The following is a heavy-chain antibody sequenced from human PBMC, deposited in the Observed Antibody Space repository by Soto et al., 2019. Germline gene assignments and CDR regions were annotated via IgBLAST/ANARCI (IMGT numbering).Heavy chain of an antibody. J-gene: IGHJ4*02. CDR2: ISAYNGNT. Sequence: ASVKVSCKASGYTFTSYGISWVRQAPGQGLEWMGWISAYNGNTNYAQKLQGRVTMTTDTSTSTAYMELRSLRSDDTAVYYCARDRGITIFGAEPCDYWGQGTLVPVSS. V-gene: IGHV1-18*01. CDR3: ARDRGITIFGAEPCDY. D-gene: IGHD3-3*01. CDR1: GYTFTSYG.